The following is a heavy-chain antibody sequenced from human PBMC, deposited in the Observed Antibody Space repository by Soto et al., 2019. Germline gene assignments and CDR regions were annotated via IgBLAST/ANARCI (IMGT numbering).Heavy chain of an antibody. J-gene: IGHJ4*02. CDR1: GGTFSSYA. D-gene: IGHD5-18*01. Sequence: ASVKVSCKASGGTFSSYAISWVRQAPGQGLEWMGGIIPIFGTANYAQKFQGRVTITADESTSTAYMELSSLRSEDTAMYYCSHGYYQYFDSWGQGTLVTVSS. CDR3: SHGYYQYFDS. V-gene: IGHV1-69*13. CDR2: IIPIFGTA.